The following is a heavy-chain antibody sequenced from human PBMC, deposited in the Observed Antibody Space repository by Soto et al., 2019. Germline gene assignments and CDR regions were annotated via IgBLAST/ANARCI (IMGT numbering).Heavy chain of an antibody. CDR1: GFTFSSYA. J-gene: IGHJ6*02. V-gene: IGHV3-23*01. CDR2: ISGSGGST. CDR3: AKSPSYYYGMDV. Sequence: LRLSCAASGFTFSSYAMSWVRQAPGKGLEWVSAISGSGGSTYYADSVKGRFTISRDNSKNTLYLQMNSLRAEDTAVYYCAKSPSYYYGMDVWGQGTTVTVPS.